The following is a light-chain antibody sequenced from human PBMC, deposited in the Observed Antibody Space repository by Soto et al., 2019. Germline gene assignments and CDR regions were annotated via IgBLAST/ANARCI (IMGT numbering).Light chain of an antibody. J-gene: IGKJ5*01. CDR2: DAS. V-gene: IGKV3-11*01. Sequence: IVLTQSPATLSSSPGERATLSCRASQTVSSYLLWYQQKRGQAPRLLIYDASNRATGIPARFSGSGSGTDFTLTISSLEPEDFAVYYCQHRMNWPLNFGQGTRLEIK. CDR1: QTVSSY. CDR3: QHRMNWPLN.